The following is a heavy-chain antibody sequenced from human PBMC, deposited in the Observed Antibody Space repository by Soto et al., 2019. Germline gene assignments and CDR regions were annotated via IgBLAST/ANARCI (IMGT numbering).Heavy chain of an antibody. CDR3: AANGVATIVSMSYYYYYMDV. D-gene: IGHD5-12*01. CDR2: IYYSGST. CDR1: GGSISSYY. J-gene: IGHJ6*03. V-gene: IGHV4-59*08. Sequence: PSETLSLTCTVSGGSISSYYWSWIRQPPGKGLEWIGYIYYSGSTNYNPSLKSRVTISVDTSKNQFSLKLSSVTAADTAVYYCAANGVATIVSMSYYYYYMDVWGKGTTVTVSS.